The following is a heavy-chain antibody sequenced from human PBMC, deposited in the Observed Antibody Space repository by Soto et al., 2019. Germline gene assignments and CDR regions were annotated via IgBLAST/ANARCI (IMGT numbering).Heavy chain of an antibody. Sequence: QLHLQESGSGLVKPSQTLSLTCAVSGGSISSDAYSWSWIRQPPGKGLEWIGYIYHSGSTYYNPSLESRVTISVDGSNNQFSLKLNSVTAADTAVYYCDRAQQQLFDGSWFDPWGQGALVTVSS. J-gene: IGHJ5*02. CDR1: GGSISSDAYS. V-gene: IGHV4-30-2*01. CDR2: IYHSGST. D-gene: IGHD6-13*01. CDR3: DRAQQQLFDGSWFDP.